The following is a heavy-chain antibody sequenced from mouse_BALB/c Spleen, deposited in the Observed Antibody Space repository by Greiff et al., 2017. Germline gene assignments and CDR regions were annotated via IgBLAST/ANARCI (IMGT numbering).Heavy chain of an antibody. V-gene: IGHV7-3*02. CDR2: IRNKANGYTT. J-gene: IGHJ4*01. Sequence: EVNVVESGGGLVQPGGSLRLSCATSGFTFTDYYMSWVRQPPGKALEWLGFIRNKANGYTTEYSASVKGRFTISRDNSQSILYLQMNTLRAEDSATYYCARDRDDYDAMDYWGQGTSVTVSS. CDR3: ARDRDDYDAMDY. CDR1: GFTFTDYY.